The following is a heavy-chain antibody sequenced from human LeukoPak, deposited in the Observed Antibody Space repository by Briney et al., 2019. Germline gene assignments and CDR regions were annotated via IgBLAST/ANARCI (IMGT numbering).Heavy chain of an antibody. Sequence: GGSLRLSCAASGFTFSSYAMIWVRQAPGKGLECVSAISGSGGSIYYADSVKGRFTISRDNSKNTLYLQMNSLRVEDTAAYCCARAAAAIGPYYFDYWGQGTLVTVSS. J-gene: IGHJ4*02. V-gene: IGHV3-23*01. CDR2: ISGSGGSI. D-gene: IGHD2-2*02. CDR1: GFTFSSYA. CDR3: ARAAAAIGPYYFDY.